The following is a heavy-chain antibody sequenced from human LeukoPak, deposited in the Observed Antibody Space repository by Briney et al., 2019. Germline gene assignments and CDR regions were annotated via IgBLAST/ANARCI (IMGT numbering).Heavy chain of an antibody. CDR1: GFTFSSYA. J-gene: IGHJ4*02. V-gene: IGHV3-30-3*01. CDR2: ISYDGSNK. Sequence: GGSLRLSCAASGFTFSSYAMHWVRQAPGKGLEWVAVISYDGSNKYYADSVKGRFTISRDNAKNSLYLQMNSLRAEDTAVYYCARGFSYSNYVSGDYWGQGTLVTVSS. CDR3: ARGFSYSNYVSGDY. D-gene: IGHD4-11*01.